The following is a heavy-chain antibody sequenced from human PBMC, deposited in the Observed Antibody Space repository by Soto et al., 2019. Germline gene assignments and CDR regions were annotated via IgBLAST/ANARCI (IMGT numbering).Heavy chain of an antibody. J-gene: IGHJ6*02. Sequence: SETLSLTCAVSGDSISNSKWWTWVRQTPGKGLEWIGKIDHNGITNYNPSLESRVTILKDNSKNQLSLKLSSVTGADSAVYYCVRLNRDYYYYGMDVWGQGATVTVS. CDR1: GDSISNSKW. V-gene: IGHV4-4*02. CDR2: IDHNGIT. CDR3: VRLNRDYYYYGMDV.